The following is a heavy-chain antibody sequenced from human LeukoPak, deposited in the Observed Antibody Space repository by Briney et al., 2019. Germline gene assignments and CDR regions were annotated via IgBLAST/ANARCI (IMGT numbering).Heavy chain of an antibody. Sequence: GESLKISCKASGYKFTNYWIGWVRQMPGKGLEWMTIIYPGDSETRYSPSFQGQVTISADKSIATMYLQWSSLKASDTAMYYCARVLRTGQGDYVPVLWGQGTLVIVSS. D-gene: IGHD4-17*01. CDR2: IYPGDSET. V-gene: IGHV5-51*01. CDR3: ARVLRTGQGDYVPVL. CDR1: GYKFTNYW. J-gene: IGHJ4*02.